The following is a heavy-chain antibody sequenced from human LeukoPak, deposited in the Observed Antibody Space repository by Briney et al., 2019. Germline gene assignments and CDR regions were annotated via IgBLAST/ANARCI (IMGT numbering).Heavy chain of an antibody. CDR2: ITTSGSTI. Sequence: PGGSLRLSCVASGFTFSDYYMNWIRQAPGKGLEWGSYITTSGSTIYYIDSVKARFTISRDNAKNSLYLQMNSLRAEDTAVYYCARSNSYGYVRTMDVWGQGTTVTVSS. CDR3: ARSNSYGYVRTMDV. D-gene: IGHD5-18*01. V-gene: IGHV3-11*01. CDR1: GFTFSDYY. J-gene: IGHJ6*02.